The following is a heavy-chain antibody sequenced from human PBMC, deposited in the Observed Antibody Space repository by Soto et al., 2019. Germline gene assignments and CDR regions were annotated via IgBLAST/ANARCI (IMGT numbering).Heavy chain of an antibody. CDR2: ISDDGSNK. D-gene: IGHD5-18*01. V-gene: IGHV3-30*18. Sequence: PGGSLRLSCAASGFTFSTYGIHWVRQAPGKGLEWVAVISDDGSNKYYADSVKGRFTISRDNSKNTLYLQMNSLRTEDTAVYYCAKEGIQLWSAFDYWGQGTLVTVSS. J-gene: IGHJ4*02. CDR3: AKEGIQLWSAFDY. CDR1: GFTFSTYG.